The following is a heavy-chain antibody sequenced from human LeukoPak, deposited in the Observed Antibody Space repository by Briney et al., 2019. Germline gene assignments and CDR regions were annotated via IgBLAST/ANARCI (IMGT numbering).Heavy chain of an antibody. CDR3: AREVLGTTKTHDY. Sequence: WASVKVSCKASGYTFTGYYMHWVRQAPGQGLEWMGWINPNSGGTNYAQKFQGWVTMTRDTSISTAYMELSRLRSDDTAVYYCAREVLGTTKTHDYWGQGALVTVSS. V-gene: IGHV1-2*04. J-gene: IGHJ4*02. CDR2: INPNSGGT. CDR1: GYTFTGYY. D-gene: IGHD7-27*01.